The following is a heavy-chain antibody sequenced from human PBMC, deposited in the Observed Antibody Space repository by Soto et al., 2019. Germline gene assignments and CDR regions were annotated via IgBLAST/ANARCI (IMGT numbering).Heavy chain of an antibody. J-gene: IGHJ4*02. V-gene: IGHV4-34*01. Sequence: SETLSLTCAVYGGSFSGYYWTWIRQPPGTGLEWIGEINHSGSTNYNPSLKSRVTISVDTSKNQFSLKLTSVTTADTAVYYCARDKITGLFDYWGQGTLVP. CDR3: ARDKITGLFDY. CDR1: GGSFSGYY. D-gene: IGHD2-8*02. CDR2: INHSGST.